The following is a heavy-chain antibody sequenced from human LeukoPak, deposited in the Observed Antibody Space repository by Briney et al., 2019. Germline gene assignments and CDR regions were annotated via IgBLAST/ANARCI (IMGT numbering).Heavy chain of an antibody. CDR3: ARGPFRGLTLSGMDV. V-gene: IGHV3-11*01. CDR2: ISSSGSTI. CDR1: GFTFSDYY. J-gene: IGHJ6*02. D-gene: IGHD3-10*01. Sequence: GGSLRLSCAASGFTFSDYYMTWIRQAPGKGLEWVSYISSSGSTIYYADSVKGRFTISRDNAKNSLYLQMNSLRAEDTAVYYCARGPFRGLTLSGMDVWGQGTTVTVSS.